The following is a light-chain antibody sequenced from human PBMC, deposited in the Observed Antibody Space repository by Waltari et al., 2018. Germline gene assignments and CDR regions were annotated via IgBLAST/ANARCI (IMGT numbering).Light chain of an antibody. Sequence: DVVMTQSPLSLPVTLGQPASISCRSSQSLVFSYGNTYLNWFHQRPGQSPRRLIYPVSDRDSWVPARVSGSGSGTDCPRKISRVEAEDVGLYYCMQGTHWPWTFGQGTKVEIK. J-gene: IGKJ1*01. V-gene: IGKV2-30*01. CDR2: PVS. CDR3: MQGTHWPWT. CDR1: QSLVFSYGNTY.